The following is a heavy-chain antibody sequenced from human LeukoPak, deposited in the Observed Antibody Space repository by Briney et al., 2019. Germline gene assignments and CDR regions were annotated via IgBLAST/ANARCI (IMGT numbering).Heavy chain of an antibody. CDR3: AASPGSTSYFDY. CDR2: IDYSGST. J-gene: IGHJ4*02. D-gene: IGHD2-2*01. V-gene: IGHV4-59*01. Sequence: SETLSLTCTVSGGTISRNYWSWIRQPPGKGLEWVAYIDYSGSTNYSPSLKSRLTISMDASKNQFSLNLSSVTAADTAVYYCAASPGSTSYFDYWGQGTLVTVSS. CDR1: GGTISRNY.